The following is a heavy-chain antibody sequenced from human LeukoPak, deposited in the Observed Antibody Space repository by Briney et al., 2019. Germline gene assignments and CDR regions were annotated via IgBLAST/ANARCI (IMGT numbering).Heavy chain of an antibody. CDR3: ARDRNYYASSGYYRIDY. CDR2: INSDGSST. J-gene: IGHJ4*02. Sequence: PGGSLRLSCAASGFTFSMYWMHWVRQAPGKRLLWVSRINSDGSSTTYADSVKGRFTISRDNAKNTLYLQMDSLSAEDTTVYSCARDRNYYASSGYYRIDYWGQGTLVTASS. D-gene: IGHD3-22*01. V-gene: IGHV3-74*01. CDR1: GFTFSMYW.